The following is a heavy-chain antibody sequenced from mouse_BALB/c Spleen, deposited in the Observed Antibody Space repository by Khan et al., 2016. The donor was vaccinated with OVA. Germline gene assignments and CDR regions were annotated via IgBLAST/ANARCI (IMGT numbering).Heavy chain of an antibody. Sequence: EVELVESGGGLVQPGGSRKLSCAASGFTFNSYGMHWVRQAPEKGLEWVAYISGDSNTVYYTDTVKGRFTISRDNPKNTLFLQMTGLMSEDTAMYYCATSYFYGYYFDYWGPGTTLTVS. J-gene: IGHJ2*01. V-gene: IGHV5-17*02. D-gene: IGHD1-1*01. CDR2: ISGDSNTV. CDR1: GFTFNSYG. CDR3: ATSYFYGYYFDY.